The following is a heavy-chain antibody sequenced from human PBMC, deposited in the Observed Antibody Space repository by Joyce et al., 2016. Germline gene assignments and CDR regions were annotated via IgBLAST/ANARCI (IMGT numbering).Heavy chain of an antibody. CDR1: IFAFSSYA. D-gene: IGHD4-17*01. CDR3: EKDQDYGDYSVDY. CDR2: MSSSGGST. V-gene: IGHV3-23*01. Sequence: EVQLLESGGGLVQPGGSLRLSCAASIFAFSSYAMSWVRQAPGKGLEWVSTMSSSGGSTYYADSVKGRFTISRDNSENTLYLQMNSLRAGDTAVYYCEKDQDYGDYSVDYWGQGTLVTVSS. J-gene: IGHJ4*02.